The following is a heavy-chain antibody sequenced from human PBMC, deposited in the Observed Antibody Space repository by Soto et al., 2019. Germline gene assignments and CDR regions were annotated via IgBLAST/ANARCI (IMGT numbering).Heavy chain of an antibody. CDR1: GGSISSYD. J-gene: IGHJ6*03. V-gene: IGHV4-59*08. D-gene: IGHD6-13*01. CDR2: IYYSGST. CDR3: ARHRDLGSSWYNYSYYLDV. Sequence: PSETLSLTCTVSGGSISSYDWSWIRQPPGKGLEWIGYIYYSGSTNYNPSLKRRVTISVDTSKSQFSLKLSAVTAADTAVYYCARHRDLGSSWYNYSYYLDVWGKGTTVNVSS.